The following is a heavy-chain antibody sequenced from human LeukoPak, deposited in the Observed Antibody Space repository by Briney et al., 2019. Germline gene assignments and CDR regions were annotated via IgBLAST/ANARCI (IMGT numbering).Heavy chain of an antibody. CDR3: ARDNREMATIDY. CDR2: INAGNGNT. D-gene: IGHD5-24*01. CDR1: GYTFTSYA. J-gene: IGHJ4*02. Sequence: ASVKVSCKASGYTFTSYAMHWVRQAPGQRLEWMGWINAGNGNTKYSQKFQGRVTITRDTSASTAYMELSSLRSEDTAVYYCARDNREMATIDYWGQGTLVTVSS. V-gene: IGHV1-3*01.